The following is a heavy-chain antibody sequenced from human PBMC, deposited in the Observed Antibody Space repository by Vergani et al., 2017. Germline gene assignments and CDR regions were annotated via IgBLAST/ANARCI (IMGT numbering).Heavy chain of an antibody. CDR3: ARDFGGEWYFDL. V-gene: IGHV4-4*08. Sequence: VLLQEPGPGLVKPSGTLSLKCSVSGDSIDSFYWSWLRQSPGKGLEWIGYVFRNGNVNYNPSFNFRVAIDTSNNELSLRVTSVTAADTAVYYCARDFGGEWYFDLWGRGATVTVSS. J-gene: IGHJ2*01. CDR1: GDSIDSFY. CDR2: VFRNGNV. D-gene: IGHD4-23*01.